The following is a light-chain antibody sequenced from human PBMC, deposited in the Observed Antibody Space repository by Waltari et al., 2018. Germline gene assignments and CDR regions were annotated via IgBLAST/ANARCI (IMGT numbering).Light chain of an antibody. CDR3: AAWDDSLCWV. CDR2: RNN. Sequence: QSVLTQPPSASGTPGQRVTISCSGSSSNIGSNYVYWYQQLPGTAPKLLIYRNNQRPSRVPDRFSGSKSGTSASLAISGLRSEDEADYYCAAWDDSLCWVFGGGTKLTVL. J-gene: IGLJ3*02. V-gene: IGLV1-47*01. CDR1: SSNIGSNY.